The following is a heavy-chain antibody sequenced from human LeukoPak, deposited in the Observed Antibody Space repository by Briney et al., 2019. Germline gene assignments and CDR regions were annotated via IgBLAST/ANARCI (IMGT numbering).Heavy chain of an antibody. D-gene: IGHD3-3*01. CDR3: ARDYDFWSGYSNWFDP. V-gene: IGHV4-4*02. Sequence: SETLSLTCAVSGGSISSSNWWSWVRQPPGKGLEWIGEIYHSGSTNYNPSLRSRVTISVDKSKNQFSLKLSSVTAADTAVYYCARDYDFWSGYSNWFDPWGQGTLVTVSS. J-gene: IGHJ5*02. CDR1: GGSISSSNW. CDR2: IYHSGST.